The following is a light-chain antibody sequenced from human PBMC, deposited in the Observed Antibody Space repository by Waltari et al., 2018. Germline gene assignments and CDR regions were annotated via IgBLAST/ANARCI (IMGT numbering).Light chain of an antibody. CDR2: LGS. V-gene: IGKV2-28*01. CDR1: QSLLHSNGYNS. CDR3: MQALQTPIFT. Sequence: DIVMTQSPLSLPVTPGEPASISCRSSQSLLHSNGYNSLAWYLQKPGQSPQLLIYLGSNRASGVPDRFSGSGSGTDFTLKISRVEAEDVGVYYCMQALQTPIFTFGPGTKVDIK. J-gene: IGKJ3*01.